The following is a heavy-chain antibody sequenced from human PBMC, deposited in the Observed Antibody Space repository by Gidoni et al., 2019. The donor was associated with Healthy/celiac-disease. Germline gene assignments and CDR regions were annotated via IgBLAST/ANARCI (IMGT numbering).Heavy chain of an antibody. V-gene: IGHV3-49*05. D-gene: IGHD6-19*01. Sequence: EVQLVESGGGLVKPGRSLRLSCTVSGFTFVDYAMSWFRQAPGKGLGWVGFIRSKAYGGTTEYAASVKGRFTISRDDSKSIAYLQMNSLKTEDTAVYYCTRDRGGRRQWLEWCDYWGQGTLVTVSS. CDR3: TRDRGGRRQWLEWCDY. J-gene: IGHJ4*02. CDR1: GFTFVDYA. CDR2: IRSKAYGGTT.